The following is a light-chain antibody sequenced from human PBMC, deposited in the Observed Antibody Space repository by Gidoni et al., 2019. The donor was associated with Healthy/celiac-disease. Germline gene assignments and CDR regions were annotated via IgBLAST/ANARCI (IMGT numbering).Light chain of an antibody. CDR2: DAS. Sequence: EIVLTQSPATLSLSPGERATLSCRASQSVSSYLAWYQQKPGQAPRLLIYDASNRATGIPARFSGSGSGTDFTLTISSLEPEDFAVYYCQQPTFGQXTKVEIK. CDR3: QQPT. V-gene: IGKV3-11*01. J-gene: IGKJ1*01. CDR1: QSVSSY.